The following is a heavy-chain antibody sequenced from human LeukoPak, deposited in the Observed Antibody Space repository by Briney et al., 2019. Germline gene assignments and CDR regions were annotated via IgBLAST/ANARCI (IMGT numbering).Heavy chain of an antibody. D-gene: IGHD6-19*01. CDR2: IYSGGNT. CDR1: GFSVSNKY. Sequence: GGSLRLSCAASGFSVSNKYMSWVRQAPGKGLEWVSVIYSGGNTYYSESVKGRLTISRDNIQNTLYLQMNSLRAEDTAVYYCARDLSSGYGMDVWGQGTTVTVSS. V-gene: IGHV3-53*01. J-gene: IGHJ6*02. CDR3: ARDLSSGYGMDV.